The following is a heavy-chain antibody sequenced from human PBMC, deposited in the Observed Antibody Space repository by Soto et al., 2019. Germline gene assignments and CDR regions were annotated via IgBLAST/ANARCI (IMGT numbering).Heavy chain of an antibody. V-gene: IGHV4-39*01. CDR1: GGSISSSSYY. CDR3: ASISGGNYYYYGMDV. J-gene: IGHJ6*02. D-gene: IGHD2-15*01. Sequence: QLQLQESGPGLVKPSETLSLTCTVSGGSISSSSYYWGWIRQPPGKGLEWIGSIYYSGSTYYNPSLKSRVTISVATSKNQFSLKLSSVTAADTAVDYCASISGGNYYYYGMDVWVQGTTVTVSS. CDR2: IYYSGST.